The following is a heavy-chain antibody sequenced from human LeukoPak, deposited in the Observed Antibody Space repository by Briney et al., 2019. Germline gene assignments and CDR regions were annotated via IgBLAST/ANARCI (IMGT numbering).Heavy chain of an antibody. CDR3: ARGPPNWGYDY. J-gene: IGHJ4*02. V-gene: IGHV3-23*01. D-gene: IGHD7-27*01. CDR1: GFTFTSYA. Sequence: GGSLRLSCAASGFTFTSYAMSWVRQAPGKGLEWVPAISGGGGSTYYADSVKGRFTISRDNSKNTLYLQMNSLRAEDTAVYYCARGPPNWGYDYWGPGTLVTVPS. CDR2: ISGGGGST.